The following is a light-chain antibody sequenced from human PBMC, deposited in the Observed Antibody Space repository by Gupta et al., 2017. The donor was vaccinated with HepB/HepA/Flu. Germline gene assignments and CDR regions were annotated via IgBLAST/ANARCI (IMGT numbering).Light chain of an antibody. CDR1: TGAVTNRHY. J-gene: IGLJ2*01. CDR2: DTT. Sequence: CGSSTGAVTNRHYPYWFQQKPGHAPRTLIYDTTNKHSWPPARFSGSLLGGKAALTLSGAQPEDEADYYCLLFYGSACIFGGGTKLTVL. CDR3: LLFYGSACI. V-gene: IGLV7-46*01.